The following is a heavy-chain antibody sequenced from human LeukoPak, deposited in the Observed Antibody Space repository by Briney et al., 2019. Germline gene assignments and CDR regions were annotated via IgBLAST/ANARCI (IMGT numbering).Heavy chain of an antibody. V-gene: IGHV1-2*02. CDR1: GYTFSGSY. Sequence: ASVKVSCKASGYTFSGSYMHWVRQAPGQGRECMGCINANSGDTNYAQKFQGRVTMTRDTSSSPAYMEMSRLTSDDTAVFYCAREGSCYPYWCRGPVIIVS. D-gene: IGHD2-15*01. J-gene: IGHJ4*02. CDR2: INANSGDT. CDR3: AREGSCYPY.